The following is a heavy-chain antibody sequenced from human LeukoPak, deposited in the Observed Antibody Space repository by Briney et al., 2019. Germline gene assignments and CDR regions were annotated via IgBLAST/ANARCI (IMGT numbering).Heavy chain of an antibody. D-gene: IGHD2-15*01. J-gene: IGHJ4*02. V-gene: IGHV4-34*01. CDR1: GGSFSDYY. CDR2: INHSGST. CDR3: ARGWVYCSGGSCYGPGYYFDY. Sequence: SETLSLTCAVYGGSFSDYYWNWIRQPPGKGLEWIGEINHSGSTNYNPSLKSRVTILVDTSNNYFSLKLSSVTAADTAVYYCARGWVYCSGGSCYGPGYYFDYWGQGTLVTVSS.